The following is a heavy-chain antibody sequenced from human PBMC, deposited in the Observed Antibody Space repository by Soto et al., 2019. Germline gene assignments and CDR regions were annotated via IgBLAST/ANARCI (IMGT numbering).Heavy chain of an antibody. D-gene: IGHD4-4*01. CDR3: ARDGGTVTTLPYYYYYYGMDV. V-gene: IGHV4-59*01. J-gene: IGHJ6*02. CDR2: IYYSGST. CDR1: GGSISSYY. Sequence: QVQLQESSPGLVKPSETLSLTCTVSGGSISSYYWSWIRQPPGKGLEWIGYIYYSGSTNYNPPLKSRVTISVDTSKNQFSLKLSSVTAADTAVYYCARDGGTVTTLPYYYYYYGMDVWGQGTTVTVSS.